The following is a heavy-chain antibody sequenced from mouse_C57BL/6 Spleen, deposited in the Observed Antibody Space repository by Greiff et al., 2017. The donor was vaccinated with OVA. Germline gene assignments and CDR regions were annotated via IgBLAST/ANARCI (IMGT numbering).Heavy chain of an antibody. Sequence: QVQLKESGAELVKPGASVKISCKASGYAFSSYWMNWVKQRPGKGLEWIGQIYPGDGDTNYNGKFKGKATLTADKSSSTAYMQLSSLTSEDSAVYFCARSLGPSSQSREDLPYFGCWGQGTTLTVSS. D-gene: IGHD1-1*01. CDR3: ARSLGPSSQSREDLPYFGC. CDR1: GYAFSSYW. J-gene: IGHJ2*01. CDR2: IYPGDGDT. V-gene: IGHV1-80*01.